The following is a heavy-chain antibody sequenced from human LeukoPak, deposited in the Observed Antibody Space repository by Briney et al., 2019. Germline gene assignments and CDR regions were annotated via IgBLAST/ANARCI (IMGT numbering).Heavy chain of an antibody. V-gene: IGHV3-33*06. J-gene: IGHJ4*02. CDR1: GVALSAYG. D-gene: IGHD2-2*01. Sequence: PRRSLRLSSAASGVALSAYGMHWGRQAPRKGLGWGSGIWNDGSKKPSADSVKGGFTVSRDNHKNVVFLQMNPLRVDDTAVYYCAKDRNIVIIRAAIEGFDYWGLGTLVTVAS. CDR3: AKDRNIVIIRAAIEGFDY. CDR2: IWNDGSKK.